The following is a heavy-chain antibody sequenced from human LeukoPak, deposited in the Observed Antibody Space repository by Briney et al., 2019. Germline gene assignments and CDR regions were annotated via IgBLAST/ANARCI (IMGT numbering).Heavy chain of an antibody. CDR2: MNPNSGNT. D-gene: IGHD3-9*01. Sequence: ASMKVSCKASGYTFTSYDINWVRQATGQGLEWMGWMNPNSGNTGYAQKFQGRVTMTRNTSITTAYMELSSLRSEDTAVYYCARAPPWYDILTGGIFRNDYWGQGTLVTVSS. CDR3: ARAPPWYDILTGGIFRNDY. V-gene: IGHV1-8*01. CDR1: GYTFTSYD. J-gene: IGHJ4*02.